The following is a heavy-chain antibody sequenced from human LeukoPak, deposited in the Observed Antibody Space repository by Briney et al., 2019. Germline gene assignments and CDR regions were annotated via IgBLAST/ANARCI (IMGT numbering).Heavy chain of an antibody. D-gene: IGHD2-15*01. J-gene: IGHJ5*02. CDR3: VREGGCSGGSCYRFDP. V-gene: IGHV1-46*03. Sequence: GASVKLSCRTSGYTFTNYFMHWVRQAPGQGLEWMGAVTPSDDGTNYAQKFQGRITMTRDTSTSTVYMDLSSLKPEDTTVYYCVREGGCSGGSCYRFDPWGQGALVTVSS. CDR1: GYTFTNYF. CDR2: VTPSDDGT.